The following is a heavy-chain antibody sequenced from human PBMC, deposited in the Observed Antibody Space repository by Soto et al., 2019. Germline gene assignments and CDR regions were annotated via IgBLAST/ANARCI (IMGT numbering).Heavy chain of an antibody. J-gene: IGHJ6*02. D-gene: IGHD2-15*01. CDR3: ARGRGYCSGGSCYGGWYYYYGMDV. CDR2: INHSGST. Sequence: PETLSLTWAVYGGTFSGYCWSGIRQPPGKELEWIGEINHSGSTNYNPSLKSRVTISVDTSKNQFSLKLSSVTAADTAVYYCARGRGYCSGGSCYGGWYYYYGMDVWGQGPTVT. CDR1: GGTFSGYC. V-gene: IGHV4-34*01.